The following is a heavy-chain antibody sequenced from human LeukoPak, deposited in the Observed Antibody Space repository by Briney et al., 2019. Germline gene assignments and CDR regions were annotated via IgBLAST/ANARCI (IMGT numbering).Heavy chain of an antibody. CDR3: ARVYRGSGSYSNWFDP. CDR1: GGSISNTNW. CDR2: VSLAGQT. J-gene: IGHJ5*02. D-gene: IGHD3-10*01. Sequence: PSGTLSLTCDVSGGSISNTNWWSWVRQPPGQGLEWIGEVSLAGQTNYNPSLNGRVTMSLDGSSNQLFLKLSSVTAADTAVYYCARVYRGSGSYSNWFDPWGQGTLVTVSS. V-gene: IGHV4-4*02.